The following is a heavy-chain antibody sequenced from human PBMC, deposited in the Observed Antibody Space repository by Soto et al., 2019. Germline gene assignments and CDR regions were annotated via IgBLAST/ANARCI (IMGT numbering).Heavy chain of an antibody. V-gene: IGHV1-46*01. J-gene: IGHJ4*02. Sequence: QVQLVQSGAEVKKPGASVKVSCKASGYTFTSYYMHWVRQAPGQGLEWMGIINPTGGSTSYAQKFQGRVTMTRDTSTSTVYMELSSLRSEDTAVYYCARGVWSDYYDSNGYYSYSFDYWGQGTLVTVSS. CDR3: ARGVWSDYYDSNGYYSYSFDY. D-gene: IGHD3-22*01. CDR2: INPTGGST. CDR1: GYTFTSYY.